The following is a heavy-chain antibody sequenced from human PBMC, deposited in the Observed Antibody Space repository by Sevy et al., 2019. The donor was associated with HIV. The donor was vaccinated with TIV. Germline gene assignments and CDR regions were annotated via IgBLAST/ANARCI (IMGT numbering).Heavy chain of an antibody. D-gene: IGHD3-22*01. Sequence: GGSLRLSCAASGFIFSGSPMAWVRQAPGKGLEWVSTISASGGSTYYADSVKGRFTISRDNSKSTLDLEMNSLRAEDTAAYYCAKEDFSGYSWGQGTLVTVSS. CDR1: GFIFSGSP. J-gene: IGHJ5*02. V-gene: IGHV3-23*01. CDR2: ISASGGST. CDR3: AKEDFSGYS.